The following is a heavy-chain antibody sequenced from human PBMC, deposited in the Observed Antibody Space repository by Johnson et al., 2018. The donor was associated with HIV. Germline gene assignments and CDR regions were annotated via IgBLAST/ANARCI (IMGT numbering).Heavy chain of an antibody. J-gene: IGHJ3*02. V-gene: IGHV3-23*04. Sequence: VQLVESGGGVVQPGGSLRLSCAASGFAFSSYTMHWVRQAPGKGLEWVSAISGSGDSAYYTHSVKGRFTISRDNSKNTLYLQMNSLRAEDTAVYFCARERMAAAGTDAFDIWGQGTMVTVSS. D-gene: IGHD6-13*01. CDR2: ISGSGDSA. CDR3: ARERMAAAGTDAFDI. CDR1: GFAFSSYT.